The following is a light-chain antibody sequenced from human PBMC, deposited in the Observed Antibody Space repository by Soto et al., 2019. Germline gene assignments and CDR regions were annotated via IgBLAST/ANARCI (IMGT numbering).Light chain of an antibody. CDR3: AAWDDSLNGPV. Sequence: QSVLTQPPSASGTPGQWVTISCSGSSSDIGSNTVHWYQHLPGTAPKLLIYSGNQRPSGVPDRFSGSKSGTSASLAISGLQSEDEADYYCAAWDDSLNGPVFGGGNKLTVL. J-gene: IGLJ2*01. CDR2: SGN. CDR1: SSDIGSNT. V-gene: IGLV1-44*01.